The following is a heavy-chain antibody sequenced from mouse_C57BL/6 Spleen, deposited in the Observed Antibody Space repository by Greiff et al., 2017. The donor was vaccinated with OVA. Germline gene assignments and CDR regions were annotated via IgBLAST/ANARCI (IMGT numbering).Heavy chain of an antibody. CDR1: GYTFTEYT. J-gene: IGHJ4*01. Sequence: VKLMESGAELVKPGASVKLSCKASGYTFTEYTIHWVKQRSGQGLEWIGWFYRGSGSIKYNEKFKDKATLTADKSSSTVYMELSRLTSEDSAVYFCARHEGDYYGSSYPYYYAMDYWGQGTSVTVSS. CDR2: FYRGSGSI. CDR3: ARHEGDYYGSSYPYYYAMDY. V-gene: IGHV1-62-2*01. D-gene: IGHD1-1*01.